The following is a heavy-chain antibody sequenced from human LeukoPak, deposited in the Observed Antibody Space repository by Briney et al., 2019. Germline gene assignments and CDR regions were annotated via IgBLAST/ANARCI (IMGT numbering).Heavy chain of an antibody. Sequence: PGGSLRLSCAASGFTFSDYYMSWIRQAPGKGLEWVSYISSSGSTIYYADSVKGRFTISRDNAKNTLYLQMDSLRVEDTAVYFCARDRDNYMDVWGKGTTVTISS. CDR3: ARDRDNYMDV. CDR1: GFTFSDYY. J-gene: IGHJ6*03. V-gene: IGHV3-11*04. CDR2: ISSSGSTI.